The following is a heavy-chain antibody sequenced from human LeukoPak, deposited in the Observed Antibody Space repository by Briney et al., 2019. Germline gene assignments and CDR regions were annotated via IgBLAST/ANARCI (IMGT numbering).Heavy chain of an antibody. CDR1: GGSFSGYY. Sequence: SETLSLTCAVYGGSFSGYYWSWIRQPPGKGLEWIGEINHSGSTNYNPSLKSRVTISEDTSKNQFSLKLSSVTAADTAVYYCARGRGVTDWFDPWGQGTLVTVSS. CDR2: INHSGST. D-gene: IGHD2-8*01. V-gene: IGHV4-34*01. J-gene: IGHJ5*02. CDR3: ARGRGVTDWFDP.